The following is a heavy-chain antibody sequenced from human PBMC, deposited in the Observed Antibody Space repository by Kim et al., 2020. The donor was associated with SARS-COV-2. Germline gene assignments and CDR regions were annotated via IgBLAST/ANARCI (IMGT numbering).Heavy chain of an antibody. D-gene: IGHD2-2*01. CDR3: ATGPPYCSSTSCYNFDY. J-gene: IGHJ4*02. CDR1: GYTLTELS. CDR2: FDPEDGET. Sequence: ASVKVSCKVSGYTLTELSMHWVRQAPGKGLEWMGGFDPEDGETIYAQKFQGRVTMTEDTSTDTAYMELSSLRSEDTAVYYCATGPPYCSSTSCYNFDYWGQGTLVTVSS. V-gene: IGHV1-24*01.